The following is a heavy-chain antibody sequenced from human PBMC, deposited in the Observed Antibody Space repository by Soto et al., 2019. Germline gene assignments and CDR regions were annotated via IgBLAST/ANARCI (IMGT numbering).Heavy chain of an antibody. V-gene: IGHV3-74*01. D-gene: IGHD3-3*01. J-gene: IGHJ6*02. CDR2: IKGDGTT. CDR3: AKDRGEEGLKFLEWFGGMDV. Sequence: LRLSCAASGFTVSNYWMNWVRQAPGKGLVWVSHIKGDGTTSYADSVEGRFTVSRDDAKNTFYLQMNSLRAEDTAVYYCAKDRGEEGLKFLEWFGGMDVWGHGTTVTVS. CDR1: GFTVSNYW.